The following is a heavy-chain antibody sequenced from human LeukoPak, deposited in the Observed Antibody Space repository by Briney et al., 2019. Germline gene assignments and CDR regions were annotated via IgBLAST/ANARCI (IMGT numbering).Heavy chain of an antibody. D-gene: IGHD6-13*01. CDR2: IKSKTDGGTT. CDR3: ATGTGKEQLFDC. J-gene: IGHJ4*02. Sequence: NPGGSLRLSCAASGFTFSNAWMSWVRQAPGKGLEWVGRIKSKTDGGTTDCAAPVKGRFTISRDDSKDTLYLQMNSLKTEDTAVYYCATGTGKEQLFDCWGQGTLVTVSS. CDR1: GFTFSNAW. V-gene: IGHV3-15*01.